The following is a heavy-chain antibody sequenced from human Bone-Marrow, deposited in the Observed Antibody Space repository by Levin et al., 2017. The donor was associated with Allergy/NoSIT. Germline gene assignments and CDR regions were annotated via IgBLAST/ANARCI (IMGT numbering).Heavy chain of an antibody. CDR3: ARAHDYGDYIDAFDI. V-gene: IGHV3-53*01. Sequence: GESLKISCAASGFTVSSNYMSWVRQAPGKGLEWVSVIYSGGSTYYADSVKGRFTISRDNSKNTLYLQMNSLRAEDTAVYYCARAHDYGDYIDAFDIWGQGTMVTVSS. CDR2: IYSGGST. CDR1: GFTVSSNY. J-gene: IGHJ3*02. D-gene: IGHD4-17*01.